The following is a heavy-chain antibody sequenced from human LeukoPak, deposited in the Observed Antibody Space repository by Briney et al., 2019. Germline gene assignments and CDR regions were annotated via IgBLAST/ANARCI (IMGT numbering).Heavy chain of an antibody. Sequence: GASVKVSCKVSGYTLTELSMHWVRQAPGKGLEWMGGFDPEDGETIYAQRFQGRVTMTEDTSTDTAYMELSSLRSEDTAVYYCATTGYYSDAFDIWGQGTMVTVSS. D-gene: IGHD3-9*01. V-gene: IGHV1-24*01. CDR2: FDPEDGET. CDR3: ATTGYYSDAFDI. J-gene: IGHJ3*02. CDR1: GYTLTELS.